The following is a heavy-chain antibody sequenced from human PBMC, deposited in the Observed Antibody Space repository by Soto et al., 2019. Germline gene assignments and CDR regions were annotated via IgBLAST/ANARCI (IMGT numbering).Heavy chain of an antibody. V-gene: IGHV3-23*01. J-gene: IGHJ6*02. Sequence: GGSLRLSCAASGFTFSSYAMSWVRQAPGKGLEWVSAISGSGGSTYYADSVKGRFTISRDNSKNTLYLQMNSLRAEDTAVYYCAKGSSVPAAILRTGYYYGMDVWGQGTTVTVSS. CDR1: GFTFSSYA. CDR3: AKGSSVPAAILRTGYYYGMDV. D-gene: IGHD2-2*01. CDR2: ISGSGGST.